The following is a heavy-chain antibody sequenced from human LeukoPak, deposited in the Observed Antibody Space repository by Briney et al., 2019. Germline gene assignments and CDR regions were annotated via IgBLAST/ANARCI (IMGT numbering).Heavy chain of an antibody. CDR3: EKDMILRMEPNFFDY. D-gene: IGHD1-1*01. CDR2: VSGSGDST. V-gene: IGHV3-23*01. CDR1: GFTFSSYA. Sequence: GGSLRLSCAASGFTFSSYAMSWVRQAPGKGLEWVSTVSGSGDSTYYADSVKGRFTISRDNSKNTLYLQMNSLRAEDTAVYYCEKDMILRMEPNFFDYWGQGTLVTVPS. J-gene: IGHJ4*02.